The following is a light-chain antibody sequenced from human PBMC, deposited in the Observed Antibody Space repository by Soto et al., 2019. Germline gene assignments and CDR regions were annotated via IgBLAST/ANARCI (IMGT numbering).Light chain of an antibody. Sequence: QSALTQPRSVSGSPGQSVTISCTGTSSDVGGYNYVSWYQQHPGKGPKLMIYDVSKRPSGVPERFSGSKSGNTASLTISGLQAEDEGDDYCCSYEGSWVFGGGTKLTVL. V-gene: IGLV2-11*01. CDR1: SSDVGGYNY. CDR3: CSYEGSWV. CDR2: DVS. J-gene: IGLJ3*02.